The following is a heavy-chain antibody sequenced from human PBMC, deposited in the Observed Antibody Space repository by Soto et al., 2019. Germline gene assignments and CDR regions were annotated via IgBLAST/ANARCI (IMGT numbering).Heavy chain of an antibody. CDR3: AKDLFPTSGQRFFFES. CDR2: ILHDETP. CDR1: GFFFITYA. D-gene: IGHD3-10*01. Sequence: PGGSLRLSCAASGFFFITYAMTWVRQAPGRGLEWVSTILHDETPFYTDSVKGRFTISRDNVRGTLYLQMNGLRVEDAAQYYCAKDLFPTSGQRFFFESWGQGTLVTVSS. V-gene: IGHV3-23*01. J-gene: IGHJ4*02.